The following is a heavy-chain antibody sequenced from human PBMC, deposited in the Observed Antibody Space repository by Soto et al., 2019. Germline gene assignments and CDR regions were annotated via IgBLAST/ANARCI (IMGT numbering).Heavy chain of an antibody. J-gene: IGHJ4*02. CDR2: VSYSGST. CDR3: SRIAVSGPITGFDY. V-gene: IGHV4-39*01. D-gene: IGHD6-19*01. CDR1: GGSISNSSYL. Sequence: QLQLQESGPRLVKPSETLSLTCTVSGGSISNSSYLWGWIRQPPGKGLQWIGSVSYSGSTYYNPCLKSRETISVDTSKPQSSLRLSSVTAADTAVYYCSRIAVSGPITGFDYWGQGALVTVSS.